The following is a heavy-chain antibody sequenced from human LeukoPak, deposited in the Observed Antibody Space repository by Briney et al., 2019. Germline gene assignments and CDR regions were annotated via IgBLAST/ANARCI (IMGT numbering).Heavy chain of an antibody. CDR1: GFTFDDYT. J-gene: IGHJ4*02. CDR2: ISWDGGST. Sequence: PGGSLRLSCAASGFTFDDYTMHWVRQAPGKGLEWVSLISWDGGSTYYADSVKGRFTISRDNSKNSLYLQMNSLRTEDTALYYCAKDHSYYYDSSGYRGGFDYWGQGTLVTVSS. CDR3: AKDHSYYYDSSGYRGGFDY. V-gene: IGHV3-43*01. D-gene: IGHD3-22*01.